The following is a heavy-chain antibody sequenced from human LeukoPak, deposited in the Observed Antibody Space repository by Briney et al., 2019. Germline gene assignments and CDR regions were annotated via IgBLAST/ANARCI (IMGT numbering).Heavy chain of an antibody. CDR3: ARTSLSGDGYKVGYFDY. V-gene: IGHV3-53*01. CDR1: GFTVSSNY. J-gene: IGHJ4*02. CDR2: IYSSGSA. D-gene: IGHD5-24*01. Sequence: GGSLRLSCVASGFTVSSNYMSWVRQVPGKGLEWVSLIYSSGSAYYSDSVKGRFTISRDHSKNTLYLQMNSLTAEDTAVYYCARTSLSGDGYKVGYFDYWGQGTLVTVSS.